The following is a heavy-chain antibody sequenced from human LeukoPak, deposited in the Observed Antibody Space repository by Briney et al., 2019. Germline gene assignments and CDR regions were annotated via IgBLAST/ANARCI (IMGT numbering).Heavy chain of an antibody. CDR2: IWYDGSNK. CDR3: AGAAGSGWSPEFDY. CDR1: GFTFSSYG. Sequence: GGSLRLSCAASGFTFSSYGMHWVRQAPGKGLEWVAVIWYDGSNKYYADSVKGRFTISRDNSKNTLYLQMNSLRAEDTAVYYCAGAAGSGWSPEFDYWGQGTLVTVSS. J-gene: IGHJ4*02. V-gene: IGHV3-33*01. D-gene: IGHD6-19*01.